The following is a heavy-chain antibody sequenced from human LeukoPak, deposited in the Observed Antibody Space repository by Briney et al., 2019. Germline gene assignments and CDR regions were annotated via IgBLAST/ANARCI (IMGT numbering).Heavy chain of an antibody. J-gene: IGHJ6*03. Sequence: GGALRLSCAASGFTFSSYGIHWVRQAPGKGLKWVAFIRYDGTNKWYADSVKGRFTISRDNSKNTLYLQMSSLRVEDTAVYHCAKDRDYGDYPSPYYYYMDVWGNGTTVTVSS. CDR1: GFTFSSYG. V-gene: IGHV3-30*02. CDR2: IRYDGTNK. CDR3: AKDRDYGDYPSPYYYYMDV. D-gene: IGHD4-17*01.